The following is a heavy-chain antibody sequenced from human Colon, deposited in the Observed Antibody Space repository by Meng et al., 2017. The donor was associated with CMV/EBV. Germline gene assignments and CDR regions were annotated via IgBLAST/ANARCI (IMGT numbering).Heavy chain of an antibody. CDR3: DGSDF. Sequence: GGSLRLSCAASGFSFSSYDMSWARQAPGKGLEWVSTISGSGGSTYYADSVKGRFTTSRDNSKNTLYLQMNSLTAEDTALYYCDGSDFWGQGTLVTVSS. D-gene: IGHD6-25*01. J-gene: IGHJ4*02. CDR2: ISGSGGST. V-gene: IGHV3-23*01. CDR1: GFSFSSYD.